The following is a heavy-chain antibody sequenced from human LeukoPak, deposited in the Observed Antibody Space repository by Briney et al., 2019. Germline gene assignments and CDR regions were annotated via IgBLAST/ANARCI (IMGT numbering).Heavy chain of an antibody. CDR1: GFTFNSYA. J-gene: IGHJ4*02. CDR3: AKSELVVVAAATAFDY. V-gene: IGHV3-23*01. CDR2: ISGSGDAT. D-gene: IGHD2-15*01. Sequence: HSGGSLRLSCAASGFTFNSYAMSWVRQAPGKGLEWVSAISGSGDATYYADSVKGRFIISRDKSKNTLYLQMNSLRAEDTALYYCAKSELVVVAAATAFDYWGQGTLVTVSS.